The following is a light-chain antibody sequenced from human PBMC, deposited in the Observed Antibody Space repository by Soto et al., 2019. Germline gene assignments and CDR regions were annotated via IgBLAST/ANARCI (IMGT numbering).Light chain of an antibody. CDR2: KAS. J-gene: IGKJ4*01. CDR1: QTISSW. V-gene: IGKV1-5*03. Sequence: DIQMTQSPSTLSGSVGDRVTITCRASQTISSWLAWYQQKPGKAPKLLIYKASTLKSGVPSRFSGSGSGTEFALTISSLQPEDSATYYCQQLKSYPLTFGGGTKVDI. CDR3: QQLKSYPLT.